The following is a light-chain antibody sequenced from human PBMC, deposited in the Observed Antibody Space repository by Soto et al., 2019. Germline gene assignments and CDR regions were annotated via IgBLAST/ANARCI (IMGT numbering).Light chain of an antibody. J-gene: IGLJ2*01. V-gene: IGLV1-40*01. CDR1: SSNIGAGYD. Sequence: SVLTQPPSVSGAPGQRVTISSSGSSSNIGAGYDVHWYQQLPGTAPKLLIYGNINRPSGVPDRFSGSKSGTSASLAITGLQAEDEADYYCQSYDSSLSGSVFGGGTKLTVL. CDR3: QSYDSSLSGSV. CDR2: GNI.